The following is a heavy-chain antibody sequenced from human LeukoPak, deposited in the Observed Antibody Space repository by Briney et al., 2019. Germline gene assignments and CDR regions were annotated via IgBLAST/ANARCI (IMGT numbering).Heavy chain of an antibody. V-gene: IGHV4-59*08. CDR2: IYYSGST. Sequence: PSETLSLTCTVSGGSISSYYWSWIRQPPGKGLEWIGYIYYSGSTNYNPSLKSRVTISVDTSKNQFSLKLSFVTAADTAVYYCARTPSGVAAAGTEYYFDYWGQGTLVTVSS. CDR3: ARTPSGVAAAGTEYYFDY. CDR1: GGSISSYY. D-gene: IGHD6-13*01. J-gene: IGHJ4*02.